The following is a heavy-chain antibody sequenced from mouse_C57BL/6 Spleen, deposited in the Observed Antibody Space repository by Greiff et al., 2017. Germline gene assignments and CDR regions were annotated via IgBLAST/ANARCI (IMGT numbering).Heavy chain of an antibody. CDR3: ARFGEPSAQATVAY. CDR2: IDPSDSYT. CDR1: GYTFTSYW. J-gene: IGHJ3*01. Sequence: QVQLQQPGAELVKPGASVKLSCKASGYTFTSYWMQWVKQRPGQGLEWIGEIDPSDSYTNYNQKFKGKATLTVDTSSSTAYMQLSSLTSEDSAVYYCARFGEPSAQATVAYWGQGTLVTVSA. D-gene: IGHD3-2*02. V-gene: IGHV1-50*01.